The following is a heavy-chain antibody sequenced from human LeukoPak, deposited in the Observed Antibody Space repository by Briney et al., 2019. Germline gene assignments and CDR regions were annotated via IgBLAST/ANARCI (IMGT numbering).Heavy chain of an antibody. V-gene: IGHV3-33*08. CDR1: GFIFSTYG. D-gene: IGHD3-16*02. Sequence: PGGSLRLSCAASGFIFSTYGMHWVRQAPGKGLEWVAVIWYDGSNKYYADSVKGRFTISRDNSKNTLYLQMNSLRAEDTAVYYCARDGPYDYVWGSYRYTPSYYFDYWGQGTLVTVSS. CDR3: ARDGPYDYVWGSYRYTPSYYFDY. J-gene: IGHJ4*02. CDR2: IWYDGSNK.